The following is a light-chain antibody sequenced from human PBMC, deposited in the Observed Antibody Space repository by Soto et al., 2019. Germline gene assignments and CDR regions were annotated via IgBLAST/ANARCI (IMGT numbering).Light chain of an antibody. Sequence: QSVLTQPHSVSGSPGQSVAISCYGTSSDVGGYNYVSWYQQHPGKAPKLIIFDVNKRPSGVPDRFSGSKSGSTASLTISGLQAEDEADYYCCSYGGSFYVVGTGTKLTVL. CDR2: DVN. CDR3: CSYGGSFYV. J-gene: IGLJ1*01. V-gene: IGLV2-11*01. CDR1: SSDVGGYNY.